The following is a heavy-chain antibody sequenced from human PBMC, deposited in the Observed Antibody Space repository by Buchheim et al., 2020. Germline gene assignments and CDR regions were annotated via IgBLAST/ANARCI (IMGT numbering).Heavy chain of an antibody. CDR3: ARQGLGGNYYDLDV. Sequence: EVQLVQSGAEVRKPGESLRISCTGSGYIFPNRYIGWVRQMPGRGLEWMGNIYPGDSDTRYSPSFEGQVTISADKTLSTAYLQWSSLKASDTAMYYCARQGLGGNYYDLDVWGQGTT. V-gene: IGHV5-51*01. D-gene: IGHD2-15*01. J-gene: IGHJ6*02. CDR2: IYPGDSDT. CDR1: GYIFPNRY.